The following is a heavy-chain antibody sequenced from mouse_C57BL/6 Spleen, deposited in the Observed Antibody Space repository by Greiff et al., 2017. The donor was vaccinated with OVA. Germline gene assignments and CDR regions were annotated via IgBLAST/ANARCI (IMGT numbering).Heavy chain of an antibody. V-gene: IGHV1-15*01. CDR2: IDPETGGT. CDR3: ARWDYYGLDY. J-gene: IGHJ2*01. CDR1: GYTFTDYE. D-gene: IGHD1-1*01. Sequence: VQLQESGAELVRPGASVTLSCKASGYTFTDYEMHWVKQTPVHGLEWIGAIDPETGGTAYNQKFKGKAILTADTSSSTAYLELRSLTAEDSAVYYCARWDYYGLDYWGQGTTLTVSA.